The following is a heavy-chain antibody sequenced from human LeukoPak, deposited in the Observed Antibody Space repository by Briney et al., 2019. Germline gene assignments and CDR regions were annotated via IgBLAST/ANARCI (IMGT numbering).Heavy chain of an antibody. CDR2: INPNSGGT. J-gene: IGHJ5*02. CDR3: ARGGEGHYYGSGSLNWFDP. Sequence: ASVKVSCKASGYTFTGYYTHWVRQAPGQGLEWMGWINPNSGGTNYAQRFQGRVTMTRDTSISTAYMELSRLRSDDTAVYYCARGGEGHYYGSGSLNWFDPWGQGTLVTVSS. D-gene: IGHD3-10*01. CDR1: GYTFTGYY. V-gene: IGHV1-2*02.